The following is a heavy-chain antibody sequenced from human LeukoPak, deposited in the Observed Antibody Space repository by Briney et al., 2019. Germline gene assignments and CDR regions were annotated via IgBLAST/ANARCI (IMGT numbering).Heavy chain of an antibody. Sequence: SETQSLTCTVSGYSLSNGYYWDWIRQPPGRGLEWIGNIYRSGSTSYNPSLKSRVTISVDTSKNQFSLKVNSVTAADTAVYYCARRHSSGWFYYWGQGTLVTVSS. CDR3: ARRHSSGWFYY. D-gene: IGHD6-19*01. V-gene: IGHV4-38-2*02. CDR1: GYSLSNGYY. CDR2: IYRSGST. J-gene: IGHJ4*02.